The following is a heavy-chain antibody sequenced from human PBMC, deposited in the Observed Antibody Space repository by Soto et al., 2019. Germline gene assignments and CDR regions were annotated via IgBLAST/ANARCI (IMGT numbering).Heavy chain of an antibody. CDR1: GVSISSRSDY. CDR2: IYYGGST. V-gene: IGHV4-39*01. D-gene: IGHD2-15*01. J-gene: IGHJ4*02. CDR3: ARHTPAISISDH. Sequence: QLQLQESGPGLVKPSETLSLTCTVSGVSISSRSDYCGWIRQPPGKGLEWIGRIYYGGSTYYNPSLESRVTISVDTSKNQFSLKLSSVTAADTAVYYCARHTPAISISDHWGQGTLVTVSS.